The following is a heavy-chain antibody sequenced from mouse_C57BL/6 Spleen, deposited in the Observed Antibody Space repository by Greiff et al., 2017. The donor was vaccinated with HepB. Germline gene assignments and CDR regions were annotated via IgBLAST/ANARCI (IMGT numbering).Heavy chain of an antibody. J-gene: IGHJ2*01. CDR3: ARPGGSSYGFDY. D-gene: IGHD1-1*01. CDR1: GYTFTDYY. V-gene: IGHV1-19*01. CDR2: INPYNGGT. Sequence: EVQLQQSGPVLVKPGASVKMSCKASGYTFTDYYMNWVKQSHGKSLEWIGVINPYNGGTSYNQKFKGKATLTVDKSSSTAYMELNSLKSEDSAVYYCARPGGSSYGFDYWGQGTTLTVSS.